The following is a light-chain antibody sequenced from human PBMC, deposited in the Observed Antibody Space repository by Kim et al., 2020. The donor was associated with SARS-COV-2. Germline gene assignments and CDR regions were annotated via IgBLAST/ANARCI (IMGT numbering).Light chain of an antibody. CDR1: SGHSSYA. Sequence: QLVLTQSPSASASLGASVKLTCTLSSGHSSYAIAWHQQQPEKGPRYLMKLNSDGSHSKGDGIPDRFSGSSSGAERYLTISSLQSEDEADYYCQTRGTGIWVFGGGTQLTVL. CDR3: QTRGTGIWV. J-gene: IGLJ3*02. CDR2: LNSDGSH. V-gene: IGLV4-69*01.